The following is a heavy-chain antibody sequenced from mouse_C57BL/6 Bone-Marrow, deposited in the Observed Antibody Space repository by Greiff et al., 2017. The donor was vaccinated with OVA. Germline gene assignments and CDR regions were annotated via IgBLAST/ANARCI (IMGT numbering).Heavy chain of an antibody. CDR2: ISDGGSYT. CDR1: GFTFSSYA. D-gene: IGHD2-2*01. V-gene: IGHV5-4*01. Sequence: EVQVVESGGGLVKPGGSLKLSCAASGFTFSSYAMSWVRQTPEKRLEWVATISDGGSYTYYPDNVKGRFTISRDNAKNNLYLQMSHLKSEDTAMYYCARDHGVTTGFYAMDYWGQGTSVTVSS. J-gene: IGHJ4*01. CDR3: ARDHGVTTGFYAMDY.